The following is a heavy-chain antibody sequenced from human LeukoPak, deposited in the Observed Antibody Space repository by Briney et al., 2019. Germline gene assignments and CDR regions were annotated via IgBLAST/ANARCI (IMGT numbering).Heavy chain of an antibody. CDR1: GFTFGSYG. CDR3: AKDGGCSGGSCYTLLWAFDI. CDR2: ISYDGSNK. V-gene: IGHV3-30*18. D-gene: IGHD2-15*01. Sequence: GGSLRLSCAASGFTFGSYGMHWVRQAPGKGLEWVAVISYDGSNKYYADSVKGRFTISRDNSKNTLYLQMNSLRAEDTAVYYCAKDGGCSGGSCYTLLWAFDIWGQGTMVTVSS. J-gene: IGHJ3*02.